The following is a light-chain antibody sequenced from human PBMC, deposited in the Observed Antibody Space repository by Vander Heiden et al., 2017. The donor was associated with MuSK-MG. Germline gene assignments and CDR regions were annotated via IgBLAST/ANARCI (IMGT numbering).Light chain of an antibody. V-gene: IGKV1-39*01. Sequence: DIQMTQSPSSLSASVGDRVTITCRASQSISSYLNWYQQKPGKAPKLLIYAASSLQSGVPSRFSGSGYGTDFTLTISSLQPEDFATCYCQQSDSTPPITFGQGTRLEIK. CDR1: QSISSY. J-gene: IGKJ5*01. CDR2: AAS. CDR3: QQSDSTPPIT.